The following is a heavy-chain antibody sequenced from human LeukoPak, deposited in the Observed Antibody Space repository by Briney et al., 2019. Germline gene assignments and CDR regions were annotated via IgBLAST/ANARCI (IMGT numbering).Heavy chain of an antibody. Sequence: GASVKVSCKASGYTFTSYAMHWVRQAPGQRLEWMGWINAGNGNTKYSQKFQGRVTITRDTSASTAYMELSSLRSEDTAVYYCARDLVWLGEQHFDYWGQGTLVTVSS. J-gene: IGHJ4*02. CDR1: GYTFTSYA. CDR3: ARDLVWLGEQHFDY. D-gene: IGHD3-10*01. CDR2: INAGNGNT. V-gene: IGHV1-3*01.